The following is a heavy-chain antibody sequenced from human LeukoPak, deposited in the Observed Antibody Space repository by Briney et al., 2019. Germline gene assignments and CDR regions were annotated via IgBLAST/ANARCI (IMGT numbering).Heavy chain of an antibody. CDR2: ISYDGSHK. CDR3: SASRPHYGDYYGLDV. V-gene: IGHV3-30*03. Sequence: GGSLRLSCAASGFTFSSYGMHWVRQAPGKGLEWVAVISYDGSHKYSADSVKGRFTISRDNSKNTLYLQMNSLRTEDTAVYFCSASRPHYGDYYGLDVWGHGTTVTVSS. D-gene: IGHD4/OR15-4a*01. J-gene: IGHJ6*02. CDR1: GFTFSSYG.